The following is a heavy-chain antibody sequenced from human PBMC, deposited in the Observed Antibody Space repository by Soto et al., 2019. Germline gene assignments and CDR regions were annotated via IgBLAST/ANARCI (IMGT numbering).Heavy chain of an antibody. D-gene: IGHD3-3*01. CDR3: ARDGGSAPPGDRFDP. Sequence: SQTLSLTCAISGDSVSSNSAAWNWIRQSPSRGLEWLGRTYYRSKWYNDYAVSVKSRITINPDTSKNQFSLQMNSLRAEDTAVYYCARDGGSAPPGDRFDPWGQGTLVTVSS. CDR1: GDSVSSNSAA. V-gene: IGHV6-1*01. J-gene: IGHJ5*02. CDR2: TYYRSKWYN.